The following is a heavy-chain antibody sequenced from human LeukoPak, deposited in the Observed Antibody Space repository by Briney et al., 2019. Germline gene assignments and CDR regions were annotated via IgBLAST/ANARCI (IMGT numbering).Heavy chain of an antibody. CDR1: GFTFSSYS. J-gene: IGHJ3*02. V-gene: IGHV3-21*01. Sequence: GGSLRLSCAASGFTFSSYSMNWVRQAPGKGLEWVSSISSSSSYIYYADSMKGRFTISRDNSKNTLYLQMNSLRAEDTAMYYCAKVSLNMVNDAFDIWGQGTTVTVSS. CDR3: AKVSLNMVNDAFDI. CDR2: ISSSSSYI. D-gene: IGHD4/OR15-4a*01.